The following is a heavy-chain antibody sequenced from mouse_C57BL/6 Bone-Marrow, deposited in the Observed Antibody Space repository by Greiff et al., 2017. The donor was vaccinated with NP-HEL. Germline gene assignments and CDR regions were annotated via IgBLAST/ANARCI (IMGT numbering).Heavy chain of an antibody. Sequence: QVQLQQPGAELVMPGASVKLSCKASGYTFTSYWMHWVKQRPGQGLEWIGEIDPSDSYTNYNQKFKGKSTLTVDKSSSTAYMQLSSLTSEDSAVYYCAFITTALWYFDVWGTGTTVTVSS. CDR1: GYTFTSYW. D-gene: IGHD1-1*01. CDR3: AFITTALWYFDV. CDR2: IDPSDSYT. V-gene: IGHV1-69*01. J-gene: IGHJ1*03.